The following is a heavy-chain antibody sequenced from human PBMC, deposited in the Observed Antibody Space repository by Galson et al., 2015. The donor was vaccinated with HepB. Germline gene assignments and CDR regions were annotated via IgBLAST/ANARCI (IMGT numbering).Heavy chain of an antibody. D-gene: IGHD4-23*01. CDR2: IDNGGT. Sequence: SETLSLTCTVSGGSMSSCHWGWIRQPPGGGLEWIGFIDNGGTHYNPSLNSRVALSMDPSTNPFSLKLISATAADTGVYYCAGYFFGVGGRGYWGQGRLVTVSS. J-gene: IGHJ4*02. CDR3: AGYFFGVGGRGY. CDR1: GGSMSSCH. V-gene: IGHV4-59*01.